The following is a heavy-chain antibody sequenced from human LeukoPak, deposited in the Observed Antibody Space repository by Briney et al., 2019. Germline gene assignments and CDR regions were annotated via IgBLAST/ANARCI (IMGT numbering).Heavy chain of an antibody. CDR2: INHSGST. D-gene: IGHD3-9*01. CDR1: GGSFSGYY. CDR3: ARGVSRYYDILTGYVYYYYMDV. V-gene: IGHV4-34*01. J-gene: IGHJ6*03. Sequence: NPSETLSLTCAVYGGSFSGYYWSWIRQPPGKGLEWIGEINHSGSTNYNPSLKSRVTISVDTSKNQFSLKLSSVTAADTAVYYCARGVSRYYDILTGYVYYYYMDVWGKGTTVTVSS.